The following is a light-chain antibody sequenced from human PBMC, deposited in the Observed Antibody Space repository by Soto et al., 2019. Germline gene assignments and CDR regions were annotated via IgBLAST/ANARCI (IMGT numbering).Light chain of an antibody. Sequence: EIVLTQSPGTLSLSPGERATLSCRASQSVSSSDLAWYKQKPGQAPRLLIYGASSRATGIPDRFSGSGSGTDFTLTISRLEPEDFAVYYCQQYGSSPAFGQGTKVDIK. CDR3: QQYGSSPA. J-gene: IGKJ1*01. V-gene: IGKV3-20*01. CDR2: GAS. CDR1: QSVSSSD.